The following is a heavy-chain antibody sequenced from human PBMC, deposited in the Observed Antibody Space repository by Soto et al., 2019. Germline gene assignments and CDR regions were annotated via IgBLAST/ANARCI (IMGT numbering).Heavy chain of an antibody. CDR3: ATPGGGNSKPPRFDP. Sequence: PGGSLRLSCAASGFTFSSYAMSWVRQAPGKGLEWVSAISGSGGSTYYADSVKGRFTISRGNSKNTLYLQMNSLRAEDTAVYYCATPGGGNSKPPRFDPWGQGTLVTVSS. CDR1: GFTFSSYA. V-gene: IGHV3-23*01. CDR2: ISGSGGST. D-gene: IGHD2-21*02. J-gene: IGHJ5*02.